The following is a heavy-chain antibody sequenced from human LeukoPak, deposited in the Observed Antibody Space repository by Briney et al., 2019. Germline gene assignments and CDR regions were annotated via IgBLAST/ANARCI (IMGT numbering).Heavy chain of an antibody. D-gene: IGHD5-18*01. J-gene: IGHJ5*02. CDR3: ARDWDTAMVTNWFDP. CDR2: ISYDGSNK. V-gene: IGHV3-30-3*01. CDR1: GFTFSSYA. Sequence: PGGSLRLSCAASGFTFSSYAMHWVRQAPGKGLEWVAVISYDGSNKYYADSVKGRFTISRDNSKNTLYLQMNSLRAEDTAVYYCARDWDTAMVTNWFDPWGQGTLVTVSS.